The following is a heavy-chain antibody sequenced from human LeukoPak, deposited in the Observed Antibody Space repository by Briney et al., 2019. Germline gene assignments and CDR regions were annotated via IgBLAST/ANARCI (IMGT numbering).Heavy chain of an antibody. D-gene: IGHD2-2*01. CDR3: ARSPPASPFDY. Sequence: GGSLRLSCAASGFTVSRNYMSWVRQAPGKGLEWVSVIYSGGDTYYADSVKGRFTISRGISKNTLFLQMDTLRAEDTAFYYCARSPPASPFDYWGQGTLVTVSS. CDR1: GFTVSRNY. J-gene: IGHJ4*02. CDR2: IYSGGDT. V-gene: IGHV3-53*01.